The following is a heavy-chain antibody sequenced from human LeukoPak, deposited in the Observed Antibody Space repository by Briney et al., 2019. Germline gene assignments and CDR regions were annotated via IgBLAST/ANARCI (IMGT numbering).Heavy chain of an antibody. J-gene: IGHJ4*02. D-gene: IGHD2-15*01. CDR1: GYTFTSYY. V-gene: IGHV1-46*01. CDR3: AKAGGPSYCSGGSCYRGPFDY. Sequence: GASVKVSFKASGYTFTSYYMHWVRQAPGQGLEWMGIINPSGGSTSYAQKFQGRVTMTRDTSTSTVYMELSSLRSEDTAVYYCAKAGGPSYCSGGSCYRGPFDYRGQGTLVTVSS. CDR2: INPSGGST.